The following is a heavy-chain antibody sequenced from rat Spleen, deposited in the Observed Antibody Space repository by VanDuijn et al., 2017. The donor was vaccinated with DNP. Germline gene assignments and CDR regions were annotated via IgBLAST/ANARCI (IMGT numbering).Heavy chain of an antibody. J-gene: IGHJ2*01. V-gene: IGHV4-2*01. Sequence: EVQLVESGGGLVQPGRSLKLSCAASGFNFNDNWMGWVRQAPGKGLEWIGEINKDSRTINYSPSLKDKFTITRDNAQNTLYLQMSELGSEDTAIYYCAKGPNYGGWSDYFDYWGQGVMVTVSS. D-gene: IGHD1-11*01. CDR2: INKDSRTI. CDR3: AKGPNYGGWSDYFDY. CDR1: GFNFNDNW.